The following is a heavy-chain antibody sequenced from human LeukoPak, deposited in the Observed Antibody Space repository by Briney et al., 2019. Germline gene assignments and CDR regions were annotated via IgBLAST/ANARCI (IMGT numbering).Heavy chain of an antibody. D-gene: IGHD1-26*01. V-gene: IGHV1-46*01. J-gene: IGHJ4*02. CDR3: ATPGVGTTQLEHNY. Sequence: ASVKVSCKASGYTFTSYYVHWVRQAPGQGLEWMGVINPSGGNTNYAQKFQGRVTMTEDTSTDTAYMELSSLRSEDTAVYYCATPGVGTTQLEHNYWGQGTLVTVSS. CDR1: GYTFTSYY. CDR2: INPSGGNT.